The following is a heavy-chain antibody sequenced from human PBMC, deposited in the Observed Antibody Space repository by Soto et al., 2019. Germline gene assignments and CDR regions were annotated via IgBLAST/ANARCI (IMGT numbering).Heavy chain of an antibody. D-gene: IGHD4-4*01. CDR1: GVTFGSYG. J-gene: IGHJ4*02. CDR2: IWFDGTNK. V-gene: IGHV3-33*08. Sequence: GGSLRLSCAASGVTFGSYGMHWVRQAPGKGLEWVAAIWFDGTNKYYGDSVKGRFTISRDNSKNTLYLQMNSLRAEDTAVYYCARDGHGSSSNYGRTLDYWGQGTQVTVSS. CDR3: ARDGHGSSSNYGRTLDY.